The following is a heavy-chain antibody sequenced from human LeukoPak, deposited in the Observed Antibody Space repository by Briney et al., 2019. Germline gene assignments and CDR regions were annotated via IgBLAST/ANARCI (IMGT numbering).Heavy chain of an antibody. CDR1: GFTFSSYA. CDR3: ARDGWLGDGDYYYFED. J-gene: IGHJ4*02. D-gene: IGHD4-17*01. V-gene: IGHV3-30*04. CDR2: ISYDGRNK. Sequence: GGSLRLSCAASGFTFSSYAMSWVRQAPGKGLEWVAFISYDGRNKNYADSVKGRFTISRDNSKNTLYLQMNGLRPEDTAVYYCARDGWLGDGDYYYFEDWGQGTLVTVSS.